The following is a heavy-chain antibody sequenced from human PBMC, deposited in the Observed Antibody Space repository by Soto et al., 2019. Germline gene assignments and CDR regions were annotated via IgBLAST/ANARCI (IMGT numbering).Heavy chain of an antibody. V-gene: IGHV3-21*01. D-gene: IGHD1-7*01. CDR3: ARAPPGTTLDY. Sequence: GGSLRLSCAASGFTFSSYSMNWVRQAPGKGLEWVSSISSSSSYIYYTDSVKGRFTISRDNAKNSLYLQMNSLRAEDTAVYYCARAPPGTTLDYWGQGTLVTVSS. CDR2: ISSSSSYI. CDR1: GFTFSSYS. J-gene: IGHJ4*02.